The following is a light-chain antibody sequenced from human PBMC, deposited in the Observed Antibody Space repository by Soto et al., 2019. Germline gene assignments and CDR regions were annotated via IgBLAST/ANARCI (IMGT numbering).Light chain of an antibody. CDR3: SSYTRSSTYV. V-gene: IGLV1-51*02. Sequence: QSALTQPPSVSAAPGQKVTISCSGSSSNIGNNYVSWYQQLPGTAPKLLIYENSKRPSGIPDRFSGSKSGTSATLGITGLQAEDEADYYCSSYTRSSTYVFGTGTKVTVL. J-gene: IGLJ1*01. CDR2: ENS. CDR1: SSNIGNNY.